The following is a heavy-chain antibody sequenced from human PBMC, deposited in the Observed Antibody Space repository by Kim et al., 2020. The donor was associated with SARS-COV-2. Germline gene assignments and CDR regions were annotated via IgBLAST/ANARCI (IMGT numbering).Heavy chain of an antibody. CDR2: IYTSGST. D-gene: IGHD6-19*01. CDR1: GGSISSYY. V-gene: IGHV4-4*07. CDR3: ARLRPYGPVLSPHASIAVAGPYYYYGMDV. Sequence: SETLSLTCTVSGGSISSYYWSWIRQPAGKGLEWIGRIYTSGSTNYNPSLKSRVTMSVDTSKNQFSLKLSSVTAADTAVYYCARLRPYGPVLSPHASIAVAGPYYYYGMDVWGQGTTVTVSS. J-gene: IGHJ6*02.